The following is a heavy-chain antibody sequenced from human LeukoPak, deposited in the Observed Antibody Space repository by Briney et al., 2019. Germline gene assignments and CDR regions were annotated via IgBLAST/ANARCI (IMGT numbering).Heavy chain of an antibody. V-gene: IGHV3-23*01. CDR3: AKDVSGDYVCLGY. Sequence: GGSLRLSCAASGFTFDDNAMHWVRQRPGKGLEWVSAISGSGGSTYYADSVKGRFTISRDNSKNTLYLQMNSLRAEDTAVYSCAKDVSGDYVCLGYWGQGTLVTVSS. CDR1: GFTFDDNA. J-gene: IGHJ4*02. CDR2: ISGSGGST. D-gene: IGHD4-17*01.